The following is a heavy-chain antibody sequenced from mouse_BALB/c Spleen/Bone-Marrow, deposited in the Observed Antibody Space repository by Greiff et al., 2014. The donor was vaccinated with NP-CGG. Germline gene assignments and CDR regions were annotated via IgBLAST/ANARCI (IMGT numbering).Heavy chain of an antibody. Sequence: QVQLQQPGPGLVQPSQSLSITCTVSGFSLTTYGVHWVRQPPGKGLEWLGVIWSGGSTDYNAAFISRLSISKDNSKSQVFFKMNSLQANDTAIYYCARNHRGYYFDYWGQGTTLTVSS. CDR3: ARNHRGYYFDY. CDR2: IWSGGST. CDR1: GFSLTTYG. V-gene: IGHV2-2*02. J-gene: IGHJ2*01. D-gene: IGHD3-1*01.